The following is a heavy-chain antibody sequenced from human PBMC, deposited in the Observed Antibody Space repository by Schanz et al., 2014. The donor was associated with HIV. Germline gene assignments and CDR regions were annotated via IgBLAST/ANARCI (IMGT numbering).Heavy chain of an antibody. CDR2: MNPNRGNA. CDR3: ARRRGWGSYRYFPYGLDV. J-gene: IGHJ6*02. V-gene: IGHV1-8*02. CDR1: GYTFTSYY. Sequence: QVQLVQSGAEVKKPGASVKVSCKASGYTFTSYYMHWVRQAPGQGLEWMGWMNPNRGNAGFAQKFQGRVTLTRDTSITTAYMELTSLRPEDTAVYYCARRRGWGSYRYFPYGLDVWGQGTTVTVS. D-gene: IGHD3-16*02.